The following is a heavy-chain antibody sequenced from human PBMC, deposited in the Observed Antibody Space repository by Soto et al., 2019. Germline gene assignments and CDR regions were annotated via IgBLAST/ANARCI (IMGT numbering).Heavy chain of an antibody. J-gene: IGHJ4*02. Sequence: QIHLVQSGPEVRKPGASVKLSCTTSGYTFITYGLTWVRQAPGEGLEWMGWINPYSGNTAFAEKFQDRITVTTDTSTDTAYMELEDLDSDDTAVYYCAKNAVSGDYASHLDYWGQGTRVAVST. D-gene: IGHD4-17*01. V-gene: IGHV1-18*01. CDR2: INPYSGNT. CDR1: GYTFITYG. CDR3: AKNAVSGDYASHLDY.